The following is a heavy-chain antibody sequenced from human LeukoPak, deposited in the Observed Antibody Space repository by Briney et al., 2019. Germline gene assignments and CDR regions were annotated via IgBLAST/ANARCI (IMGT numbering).Heavy chain of an antibody. J-gene: IGHJ4*02. V-gene: IGHV3-23*01. D-gene: IGHD2/OR15-2a*01. CDR2: ISGSGGST. CDR3: AKTPGHGFYYFDY. CDR1: GFTFSSYA. Sequence: PGGSLRLSCAASGFTFSSYAMSWVRQAPGKGLEWVSAISGSGGSTYYADSVKGRFTISRDNSENTLYLQMNSLRAEDTAVYYCAKTPGHGFYYFDYWGQGTLVTVSS.